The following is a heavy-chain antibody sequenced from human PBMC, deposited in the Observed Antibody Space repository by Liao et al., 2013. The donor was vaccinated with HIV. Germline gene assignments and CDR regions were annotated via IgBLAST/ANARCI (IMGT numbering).Heavy chain of an antibody. CDR2: IAPSGSI. CDR1: GDSITSIDYY. Sequence: QVQLQESGPGLVKPSETLSLTCTVSGDSITSIDYYWGWIRQAAGKRLECIGRIAPSGSITYNPSLRTRVTMSVDTAKNRFSMQMNSVTAADTAVYYCARGIPPDSWGQGIPVTVSS. V-gene: IGHV4-61*02. J-gene: IGHJ4*02. CDR3: ARGIPPDS.